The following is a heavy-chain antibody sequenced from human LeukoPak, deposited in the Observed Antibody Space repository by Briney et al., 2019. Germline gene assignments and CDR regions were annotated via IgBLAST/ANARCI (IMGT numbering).Heavy chain of an antibody. CDR1: GFTFTSSA. Sequence: ASVKVSCKASGFTFTSSAMQWVRQARGQRLEWIGWIVVGSGNTNYAQKFQERVTITRDMSTSTAYMELSSLRSEDTAVYYCAADHKGDSSGYYSYYYYGMDVWGQGTTVTVSS. CDR3: AADHKGDSSGYYSYYYYGMDV. CDR2: IVVGSGNT. J-gene: IGHJ6*02. D-gene: IGHD3-22*01. V-gene: IGHV1-58*02.